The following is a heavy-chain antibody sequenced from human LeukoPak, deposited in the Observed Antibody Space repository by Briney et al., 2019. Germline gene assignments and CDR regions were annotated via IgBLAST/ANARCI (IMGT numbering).Heavy chain of an antibody. D-gene: IGHD3-22*01. CDR3: ARARWRDTMIVVPHDP. Sequence: GGPLRLSCAASGFTFSSYSMNWVRQAPGKGLEWVSSISSSSSYIYYADSVKGRFTISRDNAKNSLYLQMNSLRAEDTAVYYCARARWRDTMIVVPHDPWGQGTLVTVSS. CDR1: GFTFSSYS. CDR2: ISSSSSYI. J-gene: IGHJ5*02. V-gene: IGHV3-21*01.